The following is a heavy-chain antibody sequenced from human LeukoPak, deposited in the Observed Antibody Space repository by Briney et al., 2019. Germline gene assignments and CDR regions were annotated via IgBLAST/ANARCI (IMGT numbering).Heavy chain of an antibody. V-gene: IGHV3-30*02. Sequence: GGSLRLSCAASGFSFSSYGMHWVRQAPGKGLEWVAFIRYDGSNKYYADSVKGRFTISRDNSKNTLYLQMNSLRAEDTAVYYCAKEGQAGTTWYYYYYMDVWGKGTTVTVSS. J-gene: IGHJ6*03. CDR1: GFSFSSYG. CDR2: IRYDGSNK. CDR3: AKEGQAGTTWYYYYYMDV. D-gene: IGHD1-1*01.